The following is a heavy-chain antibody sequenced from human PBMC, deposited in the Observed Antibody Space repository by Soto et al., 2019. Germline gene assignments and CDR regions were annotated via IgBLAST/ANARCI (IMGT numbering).Heavy chain of an antibody. CDR3: ARGGSWYYDFWSGYQPIYYFDY. CDR1: GDSVSSNSAA. CDR2: TYYRSKWYN. Sequence: PSQTLSLTCVISGDSVSSNSAAWNWIRQSPSRGLEWLGRTYYRSKWYNDYAVSVKSRITINPDTSKNQFSLQLNSVTPEDTAVYYCARGGSWYYDFWSGYQPIYYFDYWGQGTLVTVSS. J-gene: IGHJ4*02. V-gene: IGHV6-1*01. D-gene: IGHD3-3*01.